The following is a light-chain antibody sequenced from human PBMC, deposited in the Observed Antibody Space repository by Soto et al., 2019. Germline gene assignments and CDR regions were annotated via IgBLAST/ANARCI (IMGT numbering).Light chain of an antibody. CDR2: EVS. V-gene: IGLV2-14*01. CDR3: SSRTTSNPYV. CDR1: SSDIGAYNS. Sequence: QSALTQPASVSGSPGQSITISCTGTSSDIGAYNSVSWYQQHPGKAPKLMIYEVSNRPSGVSNRFSASKSGNTASLTISGLHAEDEADYYCSSRTTSNPYVFGTRTQLTVL. J-gene: IGLJ1*01.